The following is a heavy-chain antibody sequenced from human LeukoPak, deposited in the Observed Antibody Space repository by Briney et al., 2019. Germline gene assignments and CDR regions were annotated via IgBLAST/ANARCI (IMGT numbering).Heavy chain of an antibody. CDR1: GYTFTDYY. Sequence: VASVKVSCKTSGYTFTDYYIHWVRQAPGQGLEWMGWINPNSGETNSAQKFQGRVTMTGDTSISTAYMGLRRVTSDDTAVYYCARDRDYSNTERGFDYWGQGTLVTVSS. CDR2: INPNSGET. CDR3: ARDRDYSNTERGFDY. V-gene: IGHV1-2*02. D-gene: IGHD4-11*01. J-gene: IGHJ4*02.